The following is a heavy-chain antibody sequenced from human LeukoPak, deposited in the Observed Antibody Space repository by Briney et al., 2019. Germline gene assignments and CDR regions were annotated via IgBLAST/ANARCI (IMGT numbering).Heavy chain of an antibody. J-gene: IGHJ4*02. D-gene: IGHD3-10*01. CDR2: IYSGGST. CDR3: AKQDTYYGSGSPFDY. V-gene: IGHV3-23*03. CDR1: GFTFSSYA. Sequence: GGSLRLSCAASGFTFSSYAMHWVRQAPGKGLEWVSVIYSGGSTYYADSVKGRFTISRDDSKNTLYLQMNSLRAEDTAVYYCAKQDTYYGSGSPFDYWGQGTLVTVSS.